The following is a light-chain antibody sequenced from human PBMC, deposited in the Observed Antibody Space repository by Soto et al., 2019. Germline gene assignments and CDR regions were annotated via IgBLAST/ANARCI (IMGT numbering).Light chain of an antibody. CDR2: EVD. CDR1: SSDVGTYNL. CDR3: CSYAGSGPSWV. J-gene: IGLJ3*02. Sequence: QSALTQPASVSGSPGQSITISCTGTSSDVGTYNLVSWYQQHPAKAPKLLIYEVDKRPSGVSNRFSGSKSGNTASLTISGLQAEDEADYYCCSYAGSGPSWVFGGGTKLTVL. V-gene: IGLV2-23*02.